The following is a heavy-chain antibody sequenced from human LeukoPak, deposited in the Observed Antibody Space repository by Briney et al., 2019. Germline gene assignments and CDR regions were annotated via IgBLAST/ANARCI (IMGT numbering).Heavy chain of an antibody. V-gene: IGHV3-23*01. CDR2: ISSRGGTT. J-gene: IGHJ5*02. Sequence: AGSLRLSCAASGFTSRNNATSWVPQGQGTGQDLVPAISSRGGTTDYADFVKGRFTMSRDNSKNTLYLQMHSLRAEDTAIYYCAKDLEQSYSGWSTSYDAWGQGTLVTVSS. D-gene: IGHD6-19*01. CDR3: AKDLEQSYSGWSTSYDA. CDR1: GFTSRNNA.